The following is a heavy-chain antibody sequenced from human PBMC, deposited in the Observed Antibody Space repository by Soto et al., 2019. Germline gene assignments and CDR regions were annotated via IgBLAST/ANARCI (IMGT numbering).Heavy chain of an antibody. CDR3: ARVRDTYGSGSEVFDY. CDR2: ISYDGSNK. J-gene: IGHJ4*02. V-gene: IGHV3-30-3*01. D-gene: IGHD3-10*01. CDR1: GFTFSSYA. Sequence: GGSLRLSCAASGFTFSSYAMHWVRQAPGKGLEWVAVISYDGSNKYYADSVKGRFTISRDNSKNTLYLQMNSLRAEDTAVYYCARVRDTYGSGSEVFDYWGQGTLVTVSS.